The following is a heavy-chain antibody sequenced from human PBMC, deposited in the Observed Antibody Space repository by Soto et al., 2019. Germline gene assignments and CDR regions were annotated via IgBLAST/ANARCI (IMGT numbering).Heavy chain of an antibody. CDR2: ISSSGSTI. D-gene: IGHD6-13*01. CDR3: AREGYSSSYPKGYYYGMDV. CDR1: GFTFSSYE. V-gene: IGHV3-48*03. J-gene: IGHJ6*02. Sequence: GGSLRLSCAASGFTFSSYEMNWVRQAPGKGLEWVSYISSSGSTIYYADSVKGRFTISRDNAKNSLYLQMNSLRAEDTAVYYCAREGYSSSYPKGYYYGMDVWGQGTTVTVSS.